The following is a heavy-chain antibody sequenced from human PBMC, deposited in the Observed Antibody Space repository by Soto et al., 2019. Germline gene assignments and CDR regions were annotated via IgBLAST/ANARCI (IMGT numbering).Heavy chain of an antibody. D-gene: IGHD6-19*01. CDR2: ISRGAADT. CDR1: GFTFHIYP. V-gene: IGHV3-23*01. J-gene: IGHJ4*02. Sequence: EVQLLESGGGLVQPGGSLRLSCAASGFTFHIYPMTWVRQTPGKGLEWVSTISRGAADTQDADSVQGRFTLTRDDSKNTLHLQLTGLRAEDTAVYYCARRGERWLPEDYWGQGTLVTVSS. CDR3: ARRGERWLPEDY.